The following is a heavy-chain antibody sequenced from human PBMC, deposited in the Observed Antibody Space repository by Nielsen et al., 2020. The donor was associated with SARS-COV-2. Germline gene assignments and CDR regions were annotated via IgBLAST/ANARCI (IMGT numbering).Heavy chain of an antibody. D-gene: IGHD1-26*01. Sequence: SVKVSCKASGGTFSSYAISWVRQAPGQGLEWMGGIIPIFGTANYAQKFQGRVTITADESTSTAYMELRSLRSDDTAVYYCARDASGMELLKDYFDYWGQGTLVTVSS. CDR1: GGTFSSYA. J-gene: IGHJ4*02. CDR3: ARDASGMELLKDYFDY. CDR2: IIPIFGTA. V-gene: IGHV1-69*13.